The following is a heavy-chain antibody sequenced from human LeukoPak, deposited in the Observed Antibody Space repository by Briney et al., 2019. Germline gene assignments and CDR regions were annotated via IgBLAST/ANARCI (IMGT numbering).Heavy chain of an antibody. CDR2: IIPILGIA. J-gene: IGHJ4*02. CDR1: GGTFSSYA. Sequence: SVKVSCKASGGTFSSYAISWVRQAPGQGLEWMGRIIPILGIANYAQKFQGRVTITADKSTSTAYMELRSLRSDDTAVYYCARDRGLASYYDSSGYYSLDYWGQGTLVTVSS. D-gene: IGHD3-22*01. CDR3: ARDRGLASYYDSSGYYSLDY. V-gene: IGHV1-69*04.